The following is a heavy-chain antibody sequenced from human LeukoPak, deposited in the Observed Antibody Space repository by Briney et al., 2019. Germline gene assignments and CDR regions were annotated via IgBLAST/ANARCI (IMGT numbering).Heavy chain of an antibody. Sequence: GGSLRLSCAASGFTFSSYSMNWVRQAAGRGLEWVSYISSGSSGSIYYADSVKGRFTISRDNSQNSLYLQMNSLRAEDTAVYYCARTPGLGAFDIWGQGTMVTVSS. CDR1: GFTFSSYS. J-gene: IGHJ3*02. V-gene: IGHV3-48*04. D-gene: IGHD2-8*02. CDR2: ISSGSSGSI. CDR3: ARTPGLGAFDI.